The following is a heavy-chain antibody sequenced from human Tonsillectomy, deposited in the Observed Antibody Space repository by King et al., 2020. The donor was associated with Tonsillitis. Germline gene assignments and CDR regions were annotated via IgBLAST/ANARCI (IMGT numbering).Heavy chain of an antibody. CDR3: AKEGLKDTAMVKVFWGAFDI. J-gene: IGHJ3*02. CDR2: ISGSGGST. Sequence: QLVQSGGGLVQPGGSLRLSCAASGFTFSSYAMSWVRQAPGKGLEWVSAISGSGGSTYYADSVKGRFTISRDNSKNTLYLQMNSLRDEDTAVYYCAKEGLKDTAMVKVFWGAFDIWGQGTMVTVSS. V-gene: IGHV3-23*04. CDR1: GFTFSSYA. D-gene: IGHD5-18*01.